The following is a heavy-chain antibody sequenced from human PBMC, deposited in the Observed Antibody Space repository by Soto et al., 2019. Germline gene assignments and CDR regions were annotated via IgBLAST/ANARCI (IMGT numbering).Heavy chain of an antibody. CDR2: ISSSSSTI. J-gene: IGHJ6*02. CDR1: GLRMSDYY. D-gene: IGHD2-2*01. CDR3: ARDQIVVVPAAQRIYYYGMDV. Sequence: GSLRLCCEAAGLRMSDYYLIWVRPAPGKGLEWVSYISSSSSTIYYADSVKGRFTISRDNAKNSLYLQMHSLRDDDKAVYYCARDQIVVVPAAQRIYYYGMDVWGRGTTVTGSS. V-gene: IGHV3-48*02.